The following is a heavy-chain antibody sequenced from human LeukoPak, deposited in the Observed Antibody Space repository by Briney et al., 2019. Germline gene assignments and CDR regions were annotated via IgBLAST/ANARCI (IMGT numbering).Heavy chain of an antibody. J-gene: IGHJ3*02. V-gene: IGHV3-NL1*01. CDR3: ARGDRAFDI. CDR2: IYSGGST. D-gene: IGHD3-16*01. Sequence: PGRSLRLSCAASGFTFSNYGMHWVRQAPGKGLEWVSVIYSGGSTYYADSVKGRFTISRHNSKNTLYLQMNSLRAEDTAVYYCARGDRAFDIWGQGTMVTVSS. CDR1: GFTFSNYG.